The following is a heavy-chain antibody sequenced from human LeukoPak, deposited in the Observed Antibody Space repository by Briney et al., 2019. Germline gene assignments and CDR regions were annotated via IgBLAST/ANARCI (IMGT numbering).Heavy chain of an antibody. J-gene: IGHJ4*02. CDR1: GFTFSTYA. CDR3: AKGHGAGKLSAPDY. Sequence: GGSLRLSCTASGFTFSTYAMSWVRQAPGKGLEWVSGFTGSGGSTYYADSVKGRFTISRDNSKNTLYLQMDSLRVEDTAVYHCAKGHGAGKLSAPDYWGQGTLVTVSS. D-gene: IGHD3-10*01. CDR2: FTGSGGST. V-gene: IGHV3-23*01.